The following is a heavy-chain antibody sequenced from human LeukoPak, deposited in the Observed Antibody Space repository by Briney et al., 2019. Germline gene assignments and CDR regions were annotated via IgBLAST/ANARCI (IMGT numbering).Heavy chain of an antibody. D-gene: IGHD4-17*01. J-gene: IGHJ4*02. CDR1: GGSLTNYY. CDR3: ARLFDYGDQRDY. V-gene: IGHV4-4*09. Sequence: SETLSLTCSVSGGSLTNYYWGWIRQPPGKGLEFIGYIHSDGTTNYDSSLQSRVAISLDTSKIQFSLRLSSVTAADTAVYYCARLFDYGDQRDYWGQGTLVTVSS. CDR2: IHSDGTT.